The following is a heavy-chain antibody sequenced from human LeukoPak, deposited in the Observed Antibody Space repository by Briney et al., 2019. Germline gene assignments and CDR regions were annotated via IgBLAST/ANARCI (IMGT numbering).Heavy chain of an antibody. CDR1: GFTFSSYG. CDR3: ATQGEYYYSMAV. V-gene: IGHV3-21*01. Sequence: GGSLRLSCAASGFTFSSYGMHWVRQAPGKGLEWVSSISSGSSYIYYADSVKGRFTISRDNAKNSLYLQMNSLRAEDTAVYYWATQGEYYYSMAVGGKGPTVTISS. D-gene: IGHD3-16*01. CDR2: ISSGSSYI. J-gene: IGHJ6*03.